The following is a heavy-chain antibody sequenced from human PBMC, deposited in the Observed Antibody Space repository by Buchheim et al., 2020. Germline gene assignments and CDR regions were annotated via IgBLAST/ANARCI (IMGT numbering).Heavy chain of an antibody. CDR2: VNSDGSNA. CDR3: TRGTPNYSAYDY. J-gene: IGHJ4*02. Sequence: EVQLVESGGGLLQPGGSLRLSCAASGFTFSNYWMHWVRQAPGKGLAWVSRVNSDGSNAVYADSVKGRFTISRDNARNTLYLQMTGLRDDDSAVYYCTRGTPNYSAYDYWAREP. D-gene: IGHD5-12*01. V-gene: IGHV3-74*01. CDR1: GFTFSNYW.